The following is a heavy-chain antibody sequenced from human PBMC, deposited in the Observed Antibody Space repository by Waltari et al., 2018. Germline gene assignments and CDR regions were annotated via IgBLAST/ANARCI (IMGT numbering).Heavy chain of an antibody. CDR2: ISSGGGAT. Sequence: EVELLESGGGLVQPGGSLRLSWVASGFIFCTYAMNVFRQAPGKALEWVGSISSGGGATYYADSAKGRFTISRDNSKNTVHLQMNSLRVEDTAVYFCAKTLSGWSYFDWWGQGNLVTVSS. CDR3: AKTLSGWSYFDW. V-gene: IGHV3-23*01. J-gene: IGHJ4*02. D-gene: IGHD6-19*01. CDR1: GFIFCTYA.